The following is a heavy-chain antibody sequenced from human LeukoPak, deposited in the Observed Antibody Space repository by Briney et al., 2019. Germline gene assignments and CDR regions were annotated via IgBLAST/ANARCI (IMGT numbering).Heavy chain of an antibody. V-gene: IGHV3-74*01. Sequence: GGSLRLSCAASGFTVSSNYMNWVRQAPGKGLVWISRINYDGTTTSYADSVKGRFTSSRDNAKNTSYLQMNSIRAEDTAAFYCGRGRPRGYSGYVIDYWGQGTPITVSS. CDR3: GRGRPRGYSGYVIDY. CDR1: GFTVSSNY. CDR2: INYDGTTT. J-gene: IGHJ4*02. D-gene: IGHD5-12*01.